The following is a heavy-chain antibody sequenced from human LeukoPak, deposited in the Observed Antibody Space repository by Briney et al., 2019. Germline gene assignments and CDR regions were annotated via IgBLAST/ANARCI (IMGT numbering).Heavy chain of an antibody. CDR3: ARESGALRGYSFGL. CDR2: TTSDESNK. D-gene: IGHD5-18*01. Sequence: GGSLRLPCAASGFSFSSYAMHWVRQAAGKGLEWVAITTSDESNKHYADSVKGRFTISRDNSKNTLYLQMNSLRAEDTAVYYCARESGALRGYSFGLWGQGTLVTVSS. J-gene: IGHJ4*02. V-gene: IGHV3-30-3*01. CDR1: GFSFSSYA.